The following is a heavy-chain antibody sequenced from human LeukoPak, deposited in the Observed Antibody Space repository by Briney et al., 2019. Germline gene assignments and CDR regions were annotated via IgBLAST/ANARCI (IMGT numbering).Heavy chain of an antibody. CDR3: SRETGEGFDI. Sequence: GGSLRLSCAAFGFTVSSNYMSWVRQAPGKGLEWVSVIFGGGGTYYGDSVRGRFTISRDNSKNTLYLQMNSLRAEDTAVYYCSRETGEGFDIWVQGTMVTVSS. D-gene: IGHD7-27*01. CDR2: IFGGGGT. CDR1: GFTVSSNY. J-gene: IGHJ3*02. V-gene: IGHV3-53*01.